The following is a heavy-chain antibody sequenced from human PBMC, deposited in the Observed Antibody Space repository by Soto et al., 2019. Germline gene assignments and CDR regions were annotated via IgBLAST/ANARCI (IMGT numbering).Heavy chain of an antibody. CDR3: TKVISTVGGEFDS. CDR2: INSDGSST. V-gene: IGHV3-74*01. CDR1: GFTFGNYW. D-gene: IGHD3-16*01. Sequence: GGSLRLSCAASGFTFGNYWMHWVRQAPGKGLVWVARINSDGSSTSYADSVKGRFTISRDNAKNTLYLQMNSLRAEDMAMYYCTKVISTVGGEFDSSGQGTLVTVSS. J-gene: IGHJ4*02.